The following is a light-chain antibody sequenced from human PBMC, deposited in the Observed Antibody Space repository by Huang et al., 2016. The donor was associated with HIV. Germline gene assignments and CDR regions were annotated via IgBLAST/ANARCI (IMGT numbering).Light chain of an antibody. Sequence: DIVMTQTPLSLSVTPGQPASISCKSSQSLLHSDGKTYLYWYLQKPGQAPQLLIYEVSNRVAGVPDRVSGSGSGTDFTLKISRVEAEDVVVYYCMQSIQLPPFTFGPGTKVDIK. J-gene: IGKJ3*01. CDR1: QSLLHSDGKTY. V-gene: IGKV2D-29*01. CDR2: EVS. CDR3: MQSIQLPPFT.